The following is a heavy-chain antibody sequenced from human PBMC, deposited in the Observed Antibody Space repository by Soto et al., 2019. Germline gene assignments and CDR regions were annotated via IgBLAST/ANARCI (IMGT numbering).Heavy chain of an antibody. CDR3: ARSIAARRDFDY. V-gene: IGHV4-31*03. D-gene: IGHD6-6*01. Sequence: SETLSLTCTVSGGSISSGGYYWSWIRQHPGKGLEWIGYIYYSGSTYYNPSLKSRVTISVDTSKNQFSPKLSSVTAADTAVYYCARSIAARRDFDYWGQGTLVTVSS. CDR1: GGSISSGGYY. CDR2: IYYSGST. J-gene: IGHJ4*02.